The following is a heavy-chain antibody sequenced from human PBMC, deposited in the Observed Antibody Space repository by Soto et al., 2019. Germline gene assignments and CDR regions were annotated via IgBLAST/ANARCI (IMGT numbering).Heavy chain of an antibody. CDR3: AKDPPFPYRSGSYYYGMDV. D-gene: IGHD6-19*01. J-gene: IGHJ6*02. V-gene: IGHV3-23*01. CDR2: ISGSGGST. Sequence: EVQLLESGGGLVQPGGSLRLSCAASGFTFSMSAMTWVRQAPGKGLEWVSAISGSGGSTWYADTVKGRFTISRDNSRNTVYLQMNSLRAEDTAVYYCAKDPPFPYRSGSYYYGMDVWGQGTTVTVSS. CDR1: GFTFSMSA.